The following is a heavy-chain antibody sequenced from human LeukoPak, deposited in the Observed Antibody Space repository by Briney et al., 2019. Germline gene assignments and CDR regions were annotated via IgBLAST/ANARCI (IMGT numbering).Heavy chain of an antibody. D-gene: IGHD3-9*01. CDR2: INHSGST. V-gene: IGHV4-34*01. Sequence: SETLSLTCAVYGGSFSGYYWSWIRQPPGKGLEWIGEINHSGSTNYNPSLKSRVTISVDTSKNRFSLKLSSVTAADTAVYYCARSLRYICDYWGQGTLVTVSS. CDR1: GGSFSGYY. CDR3: ARSLRYICDY. J-gene: IGHJ4*02.